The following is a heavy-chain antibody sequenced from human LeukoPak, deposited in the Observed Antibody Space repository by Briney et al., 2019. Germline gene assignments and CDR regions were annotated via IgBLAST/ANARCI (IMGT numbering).Heavy chain of an antibody. D-gene: IGHD2-21*01. J-gene: IGHJ4*02. CDR1: GFTFSSVG. CDR2: IWYDGSTK. V-gene: IGHV3-33*01. Sequence: GGSLRLSCAVSGFTFSSVGMHGVRQSPGKGLEWVAVIWYDGSTKVYADSVKGRFTISRDNSRNTLYLQVNSLRAEDTAVYYCARDCYRCMWSVFVDWGQRALVTVSS. CDR3: ARDCYRCMWSVFVD.